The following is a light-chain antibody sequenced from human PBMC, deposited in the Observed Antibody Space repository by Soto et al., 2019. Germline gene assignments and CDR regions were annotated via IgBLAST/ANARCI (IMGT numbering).Light chain of an antibody. J-gene: IGLJ1*01. CDR3: CSSGGSPTYV. CDR2: EVD. CDR1: SSNVGSYKL. Sequence: QSALTQPASVSGSPGQTITISCTGTSSNVGSYKLVSWYQQHPGKAPKLTIFEVDKRPSGVSNRFSGSKSGNTAPLTISGLKVEDEADYYCCSSGGSPTYVFGPGTKLPVL. V-gene: IGLV2-23*02.